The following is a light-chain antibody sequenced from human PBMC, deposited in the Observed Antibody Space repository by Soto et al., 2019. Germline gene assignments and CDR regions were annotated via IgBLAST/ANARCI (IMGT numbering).Light chain of an antibody. V-gene: IGLV2-14*03. CDR3: SSYTSRVV. CDR2: DVT. Sequence: QSVLTQPASVSGSPGQSITISCTGTSSDVGGYNYVSWYQQHPGKAPKLLIYDVTNRPPGVSDDRFSGSKSGNTASLTISGLQAEDEADYYCSSYTSRVVFGGGTKLTV. CDR1: SSDVGGYNY. J-gene: IGLJ3*02.